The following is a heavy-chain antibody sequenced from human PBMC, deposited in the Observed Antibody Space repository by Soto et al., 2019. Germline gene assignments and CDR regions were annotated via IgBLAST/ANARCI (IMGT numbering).Heavy chain of an antibody. CDR2: IYYSGST. Sequence: SETLSLTCTVSGGSISSSSYYWGWIRQPPGKGLEWIGSIYYSGSTYYNPSLKSRVTISVDTSKNQFSLKLSSVTAADTAIYYCAGLGMVAAHREFDPWGQGTLVTVSS. CDR1: GGSISSSSYY. CDR3: AGLGMVAAHREFDP. V-gene: IGHV4-39*01. D-gene: IGHD2-15*01. J-gene: IGHJ5*02.